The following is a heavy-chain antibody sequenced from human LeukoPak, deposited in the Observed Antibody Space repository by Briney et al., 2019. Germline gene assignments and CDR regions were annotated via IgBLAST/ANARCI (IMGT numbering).Heavy chain of an antibody. Sequence: GESLKISCKGSGYSFTSYWIGWVRQMPGKGLEWMGIIYPGDSDTRYSPSFQGQVTISADKSISTAYLQWSSLKASDTAMYYCARRNGYCSSTSCSNWFDPWGQGTLVTVSS. J-gene: IGHJ5*02. CDR1: GYSFTSYW. CDR3: ARRNGYCSSTSCSNWFDP. CDR2: IYPGDSDT. D-gene: IGHD2-2*01. V-gene: IGHV5-51*01.